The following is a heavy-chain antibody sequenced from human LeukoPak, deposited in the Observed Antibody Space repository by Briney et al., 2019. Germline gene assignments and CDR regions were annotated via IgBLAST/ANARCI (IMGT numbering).Heavy chain of an antibody. CDR3: ARVPSGSRFDP. J-gene: IGHJ5*02. CDR1: GGSFSGYY. CDR2: INHSGST. Sequence: SETLSLTCAVYGGSFSGYYWSWIRQPPGKGLEWIGEINHSGSTNYNPSLKSRVTISVDTSQNQFSLTLTSVTAADTAVYYCARVPSGSRFDPWGPGTLVTVSS. D-gene: IGHD4/OR15-4a*01. V-gene: IGHV4-34*01.